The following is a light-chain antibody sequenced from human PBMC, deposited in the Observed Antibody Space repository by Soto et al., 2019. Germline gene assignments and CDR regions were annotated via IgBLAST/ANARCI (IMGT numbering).Light chain of an antibody. J-gene: IGKJ1*01. Sequence: IVLTQSPVTLALSPGERDVLSCRASQSVSTSLAWYQHKPGQAPRLFIYDASKRAPGIPARFSGSGSATDFTLTISSLEPEDFAVYYCQVRDVGPSFGQGTKVEI. CDR3: QVRDVGPS. CDR2: DAS. CDR1: QSVSTS. V-gene: IGKV3-11*01.